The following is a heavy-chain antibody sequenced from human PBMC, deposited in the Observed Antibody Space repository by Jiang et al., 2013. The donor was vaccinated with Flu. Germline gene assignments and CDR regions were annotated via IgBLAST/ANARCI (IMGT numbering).Heavy chain of an antibody. V-gene: IGHV3-23*01. Sequence: ISGSGGSTYYADSVKGRFTISRDNSKNTLYLQMNSLRAEDTAVYYCAKLIYYYGSGSYYNAYYFDYWGQGTLVTVSS. CDR3: AKLIYYYGSGSYYNAYYFDY. J-gene: IGHJ4*02. CDR2: ISGSGGST. D-gene: IGHD3-10*01.